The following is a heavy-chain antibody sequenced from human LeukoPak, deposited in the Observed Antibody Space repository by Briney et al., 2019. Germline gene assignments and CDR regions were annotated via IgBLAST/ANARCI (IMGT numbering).Heavy chain of an antibody. J-gene: IGHJ6*02. CDR2: ISSSSSYI. CDR1: GFTFSSYS. D-gene: IGHD6-13*01. V-gene: IGHV3-21*01. CDR3: ARERTGYSSSWFHYYYYGMDV. Sequence: GGSLRLSCAASGFTFSSYSMNWVRQAPGKGLEWVSSISSSSSYIYYADSVKGRFTISRDNAKNSLYLQMNSLRAEDTAVYYCARERTGYSSSWFHYYYYGMDVWGQGTTVTVSS.